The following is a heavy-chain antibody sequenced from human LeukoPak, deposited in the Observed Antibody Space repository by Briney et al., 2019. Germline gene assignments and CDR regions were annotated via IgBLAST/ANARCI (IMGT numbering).Heavy chain of an antibody. CDR1: GGSMSSSSYY. CDR3: ARLPTVTFFDY. D-gene: IGHD4-17*01. Sequence: PSETPSLTCTVSGGSMSSSSYYWGWIRQPPGKGLEWIGSIYYSGSTYYNPSLKSRVTISVDTSKNQFSLKLSSVTAADTAVYYCARLPTVTFFDYWGQGTLVTVSS. J-gene: IGHJ4*02. V-gene: IGHV4-39*01. CDR2: IYYSGST.